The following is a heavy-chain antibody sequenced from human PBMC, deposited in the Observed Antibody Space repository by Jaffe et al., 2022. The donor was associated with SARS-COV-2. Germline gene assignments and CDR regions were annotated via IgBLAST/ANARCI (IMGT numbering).Heavy chain of an antibody. Sequence: EVQLLESGGGLVQPGGSLRLSCAASGFTFSSYAMSWVRQAPGKGLEWVSAISGSGGSTYYADSVKGRFTISRDNSKNTLYLQMNSLRAEDTAVYYCAKQLYGDYQGRWWWDAFDIWGQGTMVTVSS. J-gene: IGHJ3*02. CDR3: AKQLYGDYQGRWWWDAFDI. V-gene: IGHV3-23*01. CDR2: ISGSGGST. D-gene: IGHD4-17*01. CDR1: GFTFSSYA.